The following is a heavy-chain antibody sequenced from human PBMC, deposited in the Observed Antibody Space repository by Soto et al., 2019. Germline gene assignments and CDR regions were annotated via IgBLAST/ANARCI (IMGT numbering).Heavy chain of an antibody. CDR3: ARGSGYANWFDP. D-gene: IGHD5-12*01. Sequence: ASVQVSCNASGYTFTGYYMHWVRQAPGQGLEWMGWINPNSGGTNYAQKFQGRVTMTRDTSISTAYRELSRLRSDDTAVYYCARGSGYANWFDPWGQGTLVTVSS. CDR2: INPNSGGT. V-gene: IGHV1-2*02. CDR1: GYTFTGYY. J-gene: IGHJ5*02.